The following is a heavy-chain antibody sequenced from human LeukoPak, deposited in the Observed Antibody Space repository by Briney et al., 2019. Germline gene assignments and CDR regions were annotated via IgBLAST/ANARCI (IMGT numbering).Heavy chain of an antibody. V-gene: IGHV1-18*04. D-gene: IGHD3-10*01. J-gene: IGHJ4*02. Sequence: GASVKVSCKTSGYTFTTYGISWVRQAPGQGLKWMGWISGSNGNTKYAQKVQGRVTMTTDTSTTTAYMEVRSLRSDDTAVYYCARDRDRMVQGVTALFDYWGQGTLVTVSS. CDR2: ISGSNGNT. CDR3: ARDRDRMVQGVTALFDY. CDR1: GYTFTTYG.